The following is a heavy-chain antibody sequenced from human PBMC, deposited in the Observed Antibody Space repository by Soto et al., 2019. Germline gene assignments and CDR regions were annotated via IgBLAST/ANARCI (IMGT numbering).Heavy chain of an antibody. D-gene: IGHD6-13*01. V-gene: IGHV3-21*01. CDR3: ARETSSGYSSSWIYYYYYYGMDV. CDR1: GFTFSSYS. CDR2: ISSSSSYI. J-gene: IGHJ6*02. Sequence: GGSLRLSCAASGFTFSSYSMNWVRQAPGKGLEWVSSISSSSSYIYYADSVKGRFTISRDNAKNSLYLQMNSLRAEDTAVYYCARETSSGYSSSWIYYYYYYGMDVWGQGTTVTDSS.